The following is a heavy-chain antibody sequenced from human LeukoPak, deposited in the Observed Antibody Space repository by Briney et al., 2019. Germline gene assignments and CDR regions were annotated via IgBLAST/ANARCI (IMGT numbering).Heavy chain of an antibody. CDR3: ARATTLVASKAFDI. J-gene: IGHJ3*02. CDR2: IKQDGSEK. V-gene: IGHV3-7*03. CDR1: GFTFSSYW. D-gene: IGHD2-8*02. Sequence: GVLRLSCAASGFTFSSYWMSWVRQAPGKGLEWVANIKQDGSEKYYVDSVKGRFTISRDNAKNSLYLQMNSLRAEDTAVYYCARATTLVASKAFDIWGQGTMVTVPS.